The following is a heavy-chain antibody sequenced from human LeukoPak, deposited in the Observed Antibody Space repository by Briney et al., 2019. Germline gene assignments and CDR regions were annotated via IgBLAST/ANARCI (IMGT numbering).Heavy chain of an antibody. V-gene: IGHV4-4*07. CDR1: GGSISSYY. CDR2: IYTSGST. Sequence: SETLSLTCTVSGGSISSYYWSWIRQPAGKGLEWIGRIYTSGSTNYNPSLKSRVTMSVDTSKNQFSLKLSSVTAADTAVYYCAREGDLAAAGKPYFDYWGQGTLVTVSS. J-gene: IGHJ4*02. CDR3: AREGDLAAAGKPYFDY. D-gene: IGHD6-13*01.